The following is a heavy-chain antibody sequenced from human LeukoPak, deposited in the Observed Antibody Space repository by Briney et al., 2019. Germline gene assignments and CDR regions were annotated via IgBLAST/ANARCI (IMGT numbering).Heavy chain of an antibody. V-gene: IGHV1-69*05. CDR1: GGTFTSYA. CDR2: IIPIFGTA. Sequence: SVKVSCKASGGTFTSYAISWVRQAPGQGLEWMGRIIPIFGTANYAQKFQGRVTITTDESTSTAYMELSSLRSEDTAVYYCARDGYDSSGYHQYFDYWGQGTLVTVSS. J-gene: IGHJ4*02. CDR3: ARDGYDSSGYHQYFDY. D-gene: IGHD3-22*01.